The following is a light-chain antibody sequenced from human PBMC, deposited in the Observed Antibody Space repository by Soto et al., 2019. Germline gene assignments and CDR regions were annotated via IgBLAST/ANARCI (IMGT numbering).Light chain of an antibody. CDR3: SSYTPSNTRQIV. CDR2: DVS. CDR1: SSDVGGYNY. J-gene: IGLJ1*01. Sequence: QSALTQPASVSGSPGQSITISCTGTSSDVGGYNYVSWYQHHPGKAPKLIIYDVSNRPSGVSNRFSGSKSGNTASLTISGLQPEDEADYYCSSYTPSNTRQIVFGTGTKVPVL. V-gene: IGLV2-14*03.